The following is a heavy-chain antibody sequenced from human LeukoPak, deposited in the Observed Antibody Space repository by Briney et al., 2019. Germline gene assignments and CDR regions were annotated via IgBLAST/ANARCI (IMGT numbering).Heavy chain of an antibody. CDR1: GFTFSSYA. V-gene: IGHV3-64*01. J-gene: IGHJ4*02. CDR2: ISSNGGST. Sequence: GGSLRLSCAASGFTFSSYAMHWVRQAPGKGLEYVSAISSNGGSTYYANSVKGRFTISRDNSKNTLYLQMGSLRAEDMAVYYCARDYYDSILDYWGQGTLVTVS. CDR3: ARDYYDSILDY. D-gene: IGHD3-22*01.